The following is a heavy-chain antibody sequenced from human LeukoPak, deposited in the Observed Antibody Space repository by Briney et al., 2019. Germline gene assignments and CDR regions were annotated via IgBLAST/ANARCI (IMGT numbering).Heavy chain of an antibody. CDR2: ISWNSGSI. CDR1: GFTFDDYA. V-gene: IGHV3-9*01. CDR3: AKDTYCSSTSCYGGYDY. Sequence: GRSLRLSCAASGFTFDDYAMHWVRHAPGKGLEWVSGISWNSGSIGYADSVKGRFTISRDNAKNSLYLQMNSLRAEDTALYYCAKDTYCSSTSCYGGYDYWGQGTLVTDSS. J-gene: IGHJ4*02. D-gene: IGHD2-2*01.